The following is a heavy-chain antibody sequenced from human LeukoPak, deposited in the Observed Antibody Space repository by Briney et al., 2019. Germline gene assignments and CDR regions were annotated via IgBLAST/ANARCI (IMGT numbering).Heavy chain of an antibody. Sequence: SETLSLTCTVSGGSINSYYWSWIRQPPGKGLEWIGYIYYSGSTNYNPSLKSRVTISVDTSENQSSLKLSSVTAADTAVYYCARGRARAPGIAAAGTPRAIFDYWGQGTLVTVSS. CDR1: GGSINSYY. J-gene: IGHJ4*02. V-gene: IGHV4-59*12. CDR2: IYYSGST. D-gene: IGHD6-13*01. CDR3: ARGRARAPGIAAAGTPRAIFDY.